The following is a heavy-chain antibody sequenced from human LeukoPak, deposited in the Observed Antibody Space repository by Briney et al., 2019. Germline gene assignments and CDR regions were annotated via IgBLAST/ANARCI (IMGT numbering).Heavy chain of an antibody. CDR2: IRYDGSNK. Sequence: PGGSLRLSCAASGFTFSSYGMHWVRQAPGKGLEWVAFIRYDGSNKYYADSVKRRFTISKDNSKNTLYLQMNSLRTEDTAVYYCARVYYYGSGSYYPDYWGQGTLVTVSS. CDR3: ARVYYYGSGSYYPDY. J-gene: IGHJ4*02. CDR1: GFTFSSYG. V-gene: IGHV3-30*02. D-gene: IGHD3-10*01.